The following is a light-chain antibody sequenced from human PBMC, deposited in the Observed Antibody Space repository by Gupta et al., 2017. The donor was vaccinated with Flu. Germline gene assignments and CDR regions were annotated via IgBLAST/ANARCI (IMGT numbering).Light chain of an antibody. CDR2: KDT. Sequence: SYDLTQTPSVSVSPGQTARITCSGDALPQQYAYWYQQKPGQAPVVIIYKDTERPSGIPERFYGSTSGTVVTLTSSGVQAEDEAEYYCRSADNTGSWVFGGGTKLTVL. CDR1: ALPQQY. V-gene: IGLV3-25*02. CDR3: RSADNTGSWV. J-gene: IGLJ3*02.